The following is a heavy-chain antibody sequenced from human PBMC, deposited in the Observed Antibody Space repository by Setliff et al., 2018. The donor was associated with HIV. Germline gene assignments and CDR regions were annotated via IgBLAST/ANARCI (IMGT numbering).Heavy chain of an antibody. CDR3: AKDRVGNCINGVCYTPDY. CDR2: MYDGGST. Sequence: PGGSLRLSCAATGFSVSSSYMTWVRQAPGKGLEWVALMYDGGSTYYADSVKGRFTISRDNSKKTLYLQMNSLRAEDTAVYYCAKDRVGNCINGVCYTPDYWGQGTLVTVSS. J-gene: IGHJ4*02. CDR1: GFSVSSSY. D-gene: IGHD2-8*01. V-gene: IGHV3-53*01.